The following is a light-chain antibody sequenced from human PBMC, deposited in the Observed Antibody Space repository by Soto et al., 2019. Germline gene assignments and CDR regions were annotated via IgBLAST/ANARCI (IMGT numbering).Light chain of an antibody. CDR2: AAS. J-gene: IGKJ5*01. V-gene: IGKV1-39*01. CDR1: QSISTN. CDR3: QQTDSIPIT. Sequence: IQMTPSPSSLSSAVGDRVTITCRASQSISTNLNWYQQRPGKAPKLLIYAASNLQSGVPSRFSGSGSGTDFTLAISSLQPADFATYYCQQTDSIPITFGQGTRLEIK.